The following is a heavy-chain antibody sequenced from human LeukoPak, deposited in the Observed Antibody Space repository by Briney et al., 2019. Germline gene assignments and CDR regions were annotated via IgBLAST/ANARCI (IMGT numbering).Heavy chain of an antibody. CDR2: ISSSGSTI. Sequence: QPGGSLRLSCAASGFTFSSYEMNWVRQAPGKGLEWVSYISSSGSTIYYADSVKGRFTISRDNAKNSLYLQMNSLRAEDTAAYYCARGEEVVVVAATGLAFDIWGQGTMVTVSS. CDR3: ARGEEVVVVAATGLAFDI. D-gene: IGHD2-15*01. J-gene: IGHJ3*02. V-gene: IGHV3-48*03. CDR1: GFTFSSYE.